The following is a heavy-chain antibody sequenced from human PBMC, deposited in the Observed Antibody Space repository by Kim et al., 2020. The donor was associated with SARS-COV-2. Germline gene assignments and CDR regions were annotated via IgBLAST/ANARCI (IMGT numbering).Heavy chain of an antibody. V-gene: IGHV1-18*04. CDR3: ARGYYDILTGYSPYWYFDL. CDR1: GYTFTSYG. J-gene: IGHJ2*01. CDR2: ISAYNGNT. Sequence: ASVKVSCKASGYTFTSYGISWVRQAPGQGLEWMGWISAYNGNTNYAQKLQGRVTMTTDTSTSTAYMELRSLRSDDTAVYYCARGYYDILTGYSPYWYFDLWGRGTLVTGSS. D-gene: IGHD3-9*01.